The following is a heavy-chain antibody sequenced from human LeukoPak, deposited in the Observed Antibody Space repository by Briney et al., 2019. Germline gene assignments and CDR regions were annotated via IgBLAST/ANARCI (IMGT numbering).Heavy chain of an antibody. V-gene: IGHV4-39*07. CDR1: GGSISSSSYY. Sequence: SETLSLTCTVSGGSISSSSYYWGWIRQPPGTGLEWIGSIYYSGSTYYNPSLKSRVTISVDTSKNQFSLKLSSVTAADTAVYYCARDPSYYYDSSGYYYFDYWGQGTLVTVSS. CDR3: ARDPSYYYDSSGYYYFDY. J-gene: IGHJ4*02. CDR2: IYYSGST. D-gene: IGHD3-22*01.